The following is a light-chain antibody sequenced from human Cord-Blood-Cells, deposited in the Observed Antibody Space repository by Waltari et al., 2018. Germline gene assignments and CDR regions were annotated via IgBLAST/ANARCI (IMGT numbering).Light chain of an antibody. Sequence: DIVMTQSPLSLPVTPGEPASIPCRSTQCLLHSNGYNYLDWYLQKPGQSPQLLIYLGSNRASGVPDRFSGSGSGTDFTLKISRVEAEDVGVYYCMQALQTPLTFGPGTKVDIK. V-gene: IGKV2-28*01. CDR2: LGS. CDR3: MQALQTPLT. J-gene: IGKJ3*01. CDR1: QCLLHSNGYNY.